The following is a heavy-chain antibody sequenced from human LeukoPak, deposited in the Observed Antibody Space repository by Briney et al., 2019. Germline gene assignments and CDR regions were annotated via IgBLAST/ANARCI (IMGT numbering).Heavy chain of an antibody. J-gene: IGHJ5*02. CDR2: IIPIFGIA. D-gene: IGHD3-10*01. V-gene: IGHV1-69*04. CDR3: ARETMDRSGSYYNYRTNWFDP. CDR1: GGTFSSYA. Sequence: SVKVSCKASGGTFSSYAISWVRQAPGQGLEWMGRIIPIFGIANYAQKFQGRVTITADKSTSTAYMELSSLRSEDTAVYYCARETMDRSGSYYNYRTNWFDPWGQGTLVTVSS.